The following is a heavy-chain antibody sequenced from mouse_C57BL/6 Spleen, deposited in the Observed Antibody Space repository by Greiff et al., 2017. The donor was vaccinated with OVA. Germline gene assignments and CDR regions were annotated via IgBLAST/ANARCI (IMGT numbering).Heavy chain of an antibody. CDR1: GFTFSDYG. V-gene: IGHV5-17*01. CDR2: ISSGSSTI. Sequence: EVQRVESGGGLVKPGGSLKLSCAASGFTFSDYGMHWVRQAPEKGLEWVAYISSGSSTIYYADTVKGRFTISRDNAKNTLFLQMTSLRSEDTAMYYCARPYYYGSSYDAMDYWGQGTSVTVSS. D-gene: IGHD1-1*01. J-gene: IGHJ4*01. CDR3: ARPYYYGSSYDAMDY.